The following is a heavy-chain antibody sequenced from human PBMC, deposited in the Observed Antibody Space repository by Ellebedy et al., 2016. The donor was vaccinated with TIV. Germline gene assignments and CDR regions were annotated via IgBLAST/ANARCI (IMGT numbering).Heavy chain of an antibody. CDR3: VRDNTRSYLGYYFDY. CDR1: GFTFSKSA. Sequence: PGGSLRLSCAASGFTFSKSAMNWVRQAPGKGLEWVSGISSSGFVTYYADSVKGRFTISRDISKSTLSLQMNTLRAEDTAVYYCVRDNTRSYLGYYFDYWGQGALVTVSP. J-gene: IGHJ4*02. D-gene: IGHD5-12*01. CDR2: ISSSGFVT. V-gene: IGHV3-23*01.